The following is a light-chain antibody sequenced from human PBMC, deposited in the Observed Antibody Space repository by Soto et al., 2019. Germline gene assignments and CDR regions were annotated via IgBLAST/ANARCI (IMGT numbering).Light chain of an antibody. Sequence: EIGMTQSPATLSVSPGERATLSCRASQSVSSNLAWYQQKPAQAPRLFIYGASTRATGIPARSSGSGSGTEFTLTISSLQSADFAVYYCQQYNNWPPWTFGQGTKV. J-gene: IGKJ1*01. CDR2: GAS. CDR3: QQYNNWPPWT. CDR1: QSVSSN. V-gene: IGKV3-15*01.